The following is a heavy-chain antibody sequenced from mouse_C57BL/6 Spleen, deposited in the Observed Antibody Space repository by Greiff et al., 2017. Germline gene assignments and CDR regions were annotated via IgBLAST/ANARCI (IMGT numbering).Heavy chain of an antibody. V-gene: IGHV1-42*01. CDR2: INPSTGGT. CDR1: GYSFTGYY. Sequence: EVKVVESGPELVKPGASVKISCKASGYSFTGYYMNWVKQSPEKSLEWIGEINPSTGGTTYNQKFKAKATLTVDKSSSTAYMQLKSLTSEDSAVYYCARWNYDYDVRFAYWGQETLVTVSA. CDR3: ARWNYDYDVRFAY. J-gene: IGHJ3*01. D-gene: IGHD2-4*01.